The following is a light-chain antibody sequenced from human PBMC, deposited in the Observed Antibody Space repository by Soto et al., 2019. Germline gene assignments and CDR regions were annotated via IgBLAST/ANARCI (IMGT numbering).Light chain of an antibody. CDR2: KDS. J-gene: IGLJ3*02. Sequence: SYELTQPPSVSVSPGQTARITCSGDALPKHYAYWYQQKPGQAPVLVIYKDSERPSGIPERFSGSSSGTTVTLTISGVQAEDEADYYCQSADSSGTPWVFGGGTKLTVL. CDR3: QSADSSGTPWV. V-gene: IGLV3-25*03. CDR1: ALPKHY.